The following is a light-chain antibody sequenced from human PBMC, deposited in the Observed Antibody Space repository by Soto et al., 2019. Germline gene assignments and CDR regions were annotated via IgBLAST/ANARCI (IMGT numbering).Light chain of an antibody. J-gene: IGKJ5*01. CDR1: QSVGGH. V-gene: IGKV3-11*01. Sequence: EIVLTQSPATLSLSPGERATLSCRASQSVGGHLAWYQQKPGQAPRLLIYDASDRATGIPARFSGSGSKTXXXXXXXSXEPDDFAVYYCQQRNNWPPSITFGQGTRLEIK. CDR3: QQRNNWPPSIT. CDR2: DAS.